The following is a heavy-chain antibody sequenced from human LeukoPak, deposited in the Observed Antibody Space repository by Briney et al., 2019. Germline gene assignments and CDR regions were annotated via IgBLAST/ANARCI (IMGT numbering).Heavy chain of an antibody. Sequence: GASVKVSCKASGYTFTSYYMHWVRQAPGQGLEWMGIINPSGGSTSYAQKFQGRATMTRDTSTSTVYMELSSLRSEDTAVYYCAIDVKYRGWWFDPWGQGTLVTVSS. CDR2: INPSGGST. CDR1: GYTFTSYY. D-gene: IGHD2-2*01. CDR3: AIDVKYRGWWFDP. V-gene: IGHV1-46*01. J-gene: IGHJ5*02.